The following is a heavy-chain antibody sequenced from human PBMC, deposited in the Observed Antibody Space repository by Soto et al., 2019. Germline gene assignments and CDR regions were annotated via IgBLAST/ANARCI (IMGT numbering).Heavy chain of an antibody. CDR1: GFTFSSYA. Sequence: GGSLRLSCAASGFTFSSYAMSWVRQAPGKGLEWVSVICSGGSTYYADSVRGRFTISRDNSKNTLYLQMKSLRAEDTAVYYCARDPPATRHGMDVWGQGTTVTVSS. CDR2: ICSGGST. J-gene: IGHJ6*02. V-gene: IGHV3-53*01. CDR3: ARDPPATRHGMDV.